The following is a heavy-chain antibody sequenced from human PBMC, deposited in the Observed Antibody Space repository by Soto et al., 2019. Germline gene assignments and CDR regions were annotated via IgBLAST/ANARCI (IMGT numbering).Heavy chain of an antibody. D-gene: IGHD1-26*01. J-gene: IGHJ3*01. V-gene: IGHV3-23*01. CDR1: GFTFSSNA. Sequence: EVQLLESGGGLVPPGGSLRLSCAASGFTFSSNAMSWVRQAPGKGLEWVSAISGSGGSTYYADSVKGRFTISRDNSKNTLYLQMQSLRAEDTAVYYCAKDSGYSGAYFSDAFDFWGQGTMVTVSP. CDR3: AKDSGYSGAYFSDAFDF. CDR2: ISGSGGST.